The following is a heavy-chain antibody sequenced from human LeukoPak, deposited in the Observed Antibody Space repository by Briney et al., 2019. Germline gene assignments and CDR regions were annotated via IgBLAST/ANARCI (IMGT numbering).Heavy chain of an antibody. CDR3: ARDRAKNSGSYATPFDY. CDR1: GGSISSYY. CDR2: IYTSGST. D-gene: IGHD1-26*01. V-gene: IGHV4-4*07. Sequence: TASETPSLTCTVSGGSISSYYWSWIRQPAGKGLEWIGRIYTSGSTNYNPSLKSRVTMSVDTSKNQFSLKLSSVTAADTAVYYCARDRAKNSGSYATPFDYWGQGTLVTVSS. J-gene: IGHJ4*02.